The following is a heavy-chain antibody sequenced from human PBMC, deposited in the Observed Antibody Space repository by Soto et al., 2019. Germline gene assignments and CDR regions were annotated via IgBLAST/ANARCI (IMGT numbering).Heavy chain of an antibody. Sequence: PSEPLSLTCTVSGGSISSGGYYWSWIRQHPGKGLEWIGYIYYSGSTYYNPSLKSRVTISVDTSKNQFSLKLSSVTAADTAVYYCARVNYYDSSGYSYYFDYWGQGTLVTVSS. V-gene: IGHV4-31*03. CDR2: IYYSGST. CDR1: GGSISSGGYY. D-gene: IGHD3-22*01. J-gene: IGHJ4*02. CDR3: ARVNYYDSSGYSYYFDY.